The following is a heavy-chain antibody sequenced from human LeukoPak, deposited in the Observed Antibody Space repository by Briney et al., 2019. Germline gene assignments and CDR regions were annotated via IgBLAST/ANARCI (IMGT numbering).Heavy chain of an antibody. CDR2: ISYTGSNK. D-gene: IGHD1-1*01. J-gene: IGHJ4*02. CDR1: GFTFSSYE. CDR3: AREGRAGTTSEPFDC. Sequence: RGSLRLSCAASGFTFSSYEMNWVRQAPGKGLEWLSYISYTGSNKYYADSVKGRFTISRDNAKNSLYLQMNSLRAEDTALYYCAREGRAGTTSEPFDCWGQGTLVTVSS. V-gene: IGHV3-48*03.